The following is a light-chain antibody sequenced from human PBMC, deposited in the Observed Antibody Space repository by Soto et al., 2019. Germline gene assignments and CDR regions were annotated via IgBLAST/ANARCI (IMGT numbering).Light chain of an antibody. V-gene: IGKV3-20*01. Sequence: EFVLTQSPGTLSLSPGERATLSCRASQTVRNNYLAWYQQKPGQAPRLLIYDASSRATGIPDRFSGGGSGTDFTLTISRLEPEDFAVYYCQHYGSSTGWTFGQGTKVDIK. J-gene: IGKJ1*01. CDR1: QTVRNNY. CDR3: QHYGSSTGWT. CDR2: DAS.